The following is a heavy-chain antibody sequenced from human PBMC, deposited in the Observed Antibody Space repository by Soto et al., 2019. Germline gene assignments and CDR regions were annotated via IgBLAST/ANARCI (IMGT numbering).Heavy chain of an antibody. CDR2: ISAYNGNT. Sequence: QVQLVQSGAEVKKPGASVKVSCKASGYTFTSYGISWVRQAPGQGLEWMGWISAYNGNTNYAQKLQGRVTMTTDTSTSTAYMELRSLRSDDTAVYYCARENPGYSSSWYRLGGGMDVWGQGTTVTVSS. D-gene: IGHD6-13*01. J-gene: IGHJ6*02. CDR1: GYTFTSYG. CDR3: ARENPGYSSSWYRLGGGMDV. V-gene: IGHV1-18*01.